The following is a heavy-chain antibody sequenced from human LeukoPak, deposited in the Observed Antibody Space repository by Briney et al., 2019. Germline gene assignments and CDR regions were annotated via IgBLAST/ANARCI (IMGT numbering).Heavy chain of an antibody. CDR1: GYTFTGYY. V-gene: IGHV1-2*06. CDR3: ARVISGSYWTVFDY. CDR2: INPNNGGT. Sequence: ASVKVSCKASGYTFTGYYMHWVRQAPGQGLEWMGRINPNNGGTNYAQKFQGRVTMTRDTSISTAYMELSRLRSDDTAVYYCARVISGSYWTVFDYWGQGTLVTVSS. D-gene: IGHD1-26*01. J-gene: IGHJ4*02.